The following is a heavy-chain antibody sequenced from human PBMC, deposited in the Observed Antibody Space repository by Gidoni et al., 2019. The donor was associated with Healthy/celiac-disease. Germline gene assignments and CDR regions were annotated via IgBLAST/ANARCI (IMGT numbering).Heavy chain of an antibody. V-gene: IGHV3-7*01. CDR2: IKQDGSEK. D-gene: IGHD3-3*01. Sequence: EVQLVESGGGWVQPGGYLRLSCAAAGFTVSRYWMSWVRQAPGKGLEGVANIKQDGSEKYYVASVKGRFTISRDNAKNSLYMQMPRLRAEDTAVYYCARDRHRFLEWFGGGWFDPWGQGTLVTVSS. CDR3: ARDRHRFLEWFGGGWFDP. CDR1: GFTVSRYW. J-gene: IGHJ5*02.